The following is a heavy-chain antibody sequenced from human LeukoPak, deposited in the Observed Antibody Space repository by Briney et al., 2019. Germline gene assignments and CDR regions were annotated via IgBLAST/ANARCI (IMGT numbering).Heavy chain of an antibody. J-gene: IGHJ4*02. CDR3: ARAGVTGIVVVDY. Sequence: SETLSLTCTVSGYSISSGYYWGWIRQPPGKGLEWIGSIYHSGSTYYNPSLKSRVTISVDTSKNQFSLKLSSVTAADTAVYYCARAGVTGIVVVDYWGQGTLVTVSS. D-gene: IGHD3-22*01. CDR2: IYHSGST. CDR1: GYSISSGYY. V-gene: IGHV4-38-2*02.